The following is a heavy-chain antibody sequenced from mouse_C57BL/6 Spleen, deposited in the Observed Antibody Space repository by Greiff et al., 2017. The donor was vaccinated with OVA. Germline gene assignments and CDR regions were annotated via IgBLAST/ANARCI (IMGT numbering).Heavy chain of an antibody. D-gene: IGHD2-2*01. CDR3: ARDVYGYDWYYAMDY. J-gene: IGHJ4*01. CDR2: ISDGGSYT. CDR1: GFTFSSYA. Sequence: EVMLVESGGGLVKPGGSLKLSCAASGFTFSSYAMSWVRQTPETRLEWVATISDGGSYTYYPDNVKGRFTISRDNAKNNLYLQMSHLKSEDTAMYYCARDVYGYDWYYAMDYWGQGTSVTVSS. V-gene: IGHV5-4*01.